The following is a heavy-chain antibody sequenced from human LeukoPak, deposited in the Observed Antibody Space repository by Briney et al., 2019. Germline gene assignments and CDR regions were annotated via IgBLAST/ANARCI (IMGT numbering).Heavy chain of an antibody. CDR2: IIPIFGTA. D-gene: IGHD4-17*01. V-gene: IGHV1-69*06. CDR1: GGTLSSYA. Sequence: SVKVSCKASGGTLSSYAISWVRQAPGQGLEWMGGIIPIFGTANYAQKFQGRVTITADKSTSTAYMELSSLRSEDTAVYYCARGDGDLYYFDYWGQGALVTVSS. J-gene: IGHJ4*02. CDR3: ARGDGDLYYFDY.